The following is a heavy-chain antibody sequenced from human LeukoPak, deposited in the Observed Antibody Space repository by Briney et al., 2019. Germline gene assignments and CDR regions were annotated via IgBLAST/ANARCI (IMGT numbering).Heavy chain of an antibody. Sequence: GSLRLSCAASGFTFSGSTMNWVRQAPGKGLEWVSFISTSSSYIYYADSVKGRFTISRDNSKNTLYLQMNSLRAEDTAVYYCAKDGSYSSGWIDYWGQGTLVTVSS. D-gene: IGHD6-19*01. CDR3: AKDGSYSSGWIDY. CDR2: ISTSSSYI. CDR1: GFTFSGST. J-gene: IGHJ4*02. V-gene: IGHV3-21*01.